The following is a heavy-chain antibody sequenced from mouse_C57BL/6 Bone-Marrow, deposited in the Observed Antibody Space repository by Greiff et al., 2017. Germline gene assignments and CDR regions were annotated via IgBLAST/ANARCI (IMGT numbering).Heavy chain of an antibody. J-gene: IGHJ4*01. V-gene: IGHV14-4*01. D-gene: IGHD2-9*01. CDR1: GFNIKDDY. CDR2: IDPENGDT. Sequence: VQLQQSGAELVRPGASVKLSCTASGFNIKDDYMHWVKQRPEQGLEWIGWIDPENGDTEYASKFQGKATITADTSSNTAYLQLSSLTSEDTAVYYCTTSYYGYDDAMDYWGQGTSVTVSS. CDR3: TTSYYGYDDAMDY.